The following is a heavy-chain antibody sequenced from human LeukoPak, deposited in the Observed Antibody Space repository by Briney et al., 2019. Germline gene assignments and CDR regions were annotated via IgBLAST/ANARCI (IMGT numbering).Heavy chain of an antibody. V-gene: IGHV1-18*01. CDR2: ISAYNHKT. Sequence: GASVKVSCKASGYTFTNYGISWVRQAPGQGLEWMGWISAYNHKTDYAQRLQGRVTMTTDTSTSTAYMELRSLRSDDTAVYYCARDGMVRGVIPDFWGQGTLVTVSS. CDR1: GYTFTNYG. CDR3: ARDGMVRGVIPDF. J-gene: IGHJ4*02. D-gene: IGHD3-10*01.